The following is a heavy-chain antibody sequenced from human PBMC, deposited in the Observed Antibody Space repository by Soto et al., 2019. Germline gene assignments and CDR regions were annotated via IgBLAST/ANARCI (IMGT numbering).Heavy chain of an antibody. V-gene: IGHV4-59*08. CDR2: IYYSGST. CDR1: GGSISSYY. J-gene: IGHJ4*02. D-gene: IGHD3-10*01. CDR3: ARLGPPYYYCSGSYYPIYYFDY. Sequence: PSETLSLTCTVSGGSISSYYWSWIRQPPGKGLEWIGYIYYSGSTNYNPSLKSRVTISVDASKNQFSLKLSSVTAADTAVYYCARLGPPYYYCSGSYYPIYYFDYWGQGTLVTVSS.